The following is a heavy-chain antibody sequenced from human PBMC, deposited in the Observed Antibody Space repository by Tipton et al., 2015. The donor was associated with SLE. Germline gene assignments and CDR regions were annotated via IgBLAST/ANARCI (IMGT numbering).Heavy chain of an antibody. D-gene: IGHD3-10*01. CDR2: IYYTGIT. Sequence: TLSLTCTVSGGSISSYYWTWIRQPPGKAPEWIGHIYYTGITNYNPSLKSRVTISVDTSKNQFSLKLTSVTAADTAVYFCARGRPIGSFDIWGQGTMVTVSS. V-gene: IGHV4-59*01. CDR1: GGSISSYY. CDR3: ARGRPIGSFDI. J-gene: IGHJ3*02.